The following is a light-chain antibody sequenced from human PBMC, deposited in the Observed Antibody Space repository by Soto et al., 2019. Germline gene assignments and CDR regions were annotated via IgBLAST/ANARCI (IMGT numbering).Light chain of an antibody. CDR1: QSVNTW. V-gene: IGKV1-5*01. CDR3: QQYNTYSWT. CDR2: DAS. J-gene: IGKJ1*01. Sequence: DIQMTQSPSTLSASVGDRVTITCRASQSVNTWLAWYQQKPGKAPRLLIYDASNLQGGVPSRFSGSGSGTEFTLTISSLQPDDFATYYCQQYNTYSWTFGQGTMLEVK.